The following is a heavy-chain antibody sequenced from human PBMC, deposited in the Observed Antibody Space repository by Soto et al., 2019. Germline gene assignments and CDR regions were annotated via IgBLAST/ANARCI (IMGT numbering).Heavy chain of an antibody. D-gene: IGHD4-17*01. CDR1: GGSISSYY. Sequence: PSETRSLTCTVSGGSISSYYWSWIRQPPGKGLEWIGFINDSGSTNYNPSLKSRVTISVDTSENQFSLKLSSVTAADTAVYYCARRGDYGGGLDYWGQGTLVTVSS. CDR2: INDSGST. V-gene: IGHV4-59*08. CDR3: ARRGDYGGGLDY. J-gene: IGHJ4*02.